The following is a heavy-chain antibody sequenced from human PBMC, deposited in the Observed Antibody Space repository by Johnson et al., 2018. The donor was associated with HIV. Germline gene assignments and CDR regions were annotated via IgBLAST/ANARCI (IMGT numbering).Heavy chain of an antibody. D-gene: IGHD3-10*01. CDR3: AKESGGSGSYYIGDMGDAFDI. CDR1: GFTFSSYA. CDR2: ISYHGGTK. V-gene: IGHV3-30-3*01. Sequence: VQLVESGGGVVQPGRSLRASCAASGFTFSSYAMHWVRQTPGKGLEWVSGISYHGGTKYSADSVKGRFSISRDNSENTVYLQMNSLRAEDTAVYFCAKESGGSGSYYIGDMGDAFDIWGQGTMVTVSS. J-gene: IGHJ3*02.